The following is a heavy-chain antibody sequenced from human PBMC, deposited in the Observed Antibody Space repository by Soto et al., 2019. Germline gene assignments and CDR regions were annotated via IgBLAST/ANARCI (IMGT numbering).Heavy chain of an antibody. CDR2: IWYDGSNK. D-gene: IGHD3-10*01. Sequence: PGGSLRLSCAASGFTFSSYGMHWVRQAPGKGLEGVAVIWYDGSNKYYADSMKGRFTISRDNSKNTLYLQMNSLRAEDTAVYYCARDAVRSSGYFDYWGQGTLVTVSS. J-gene: IGHJ4*02. V-gene: IGHV3-33*01. CDR3: ARDAVRSSGYFDY. CDR1: GFTFSSYG.